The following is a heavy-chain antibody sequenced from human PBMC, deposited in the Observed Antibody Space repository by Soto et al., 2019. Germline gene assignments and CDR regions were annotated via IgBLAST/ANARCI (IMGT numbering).Heavy chain of an antibody. Sequence: PGGSLRLSCAGSRFSFSNYAMTWARRAPGEGLEWVSSITGSGGGTTYADSVKGRFTISRDNSKNILYLQMDSLRADDTAVYYCSTDPNGDYIGAFDNWGQGTMVTVSS. V-gene: IGHV3-23*01. CDR2: ITGSGGGT. J-gene: IGHJ3*02. CDR1: RFSFSNYA. D-gene: IGHD4-17*01. CDR3: STDPNGDYIGAFDN.